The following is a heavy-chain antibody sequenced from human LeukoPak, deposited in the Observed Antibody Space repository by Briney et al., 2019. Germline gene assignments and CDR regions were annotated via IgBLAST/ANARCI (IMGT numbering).Heavy chain of an antibody. CDR3: AGGGQWLAFDY. D-gene: IGHD6-19*01. CDR2: IYYSGST. Sequence: SETLSLTCTVSGGSISSYYWSWIRQPPGKGLEWIGYIYYSGSTNYNPSLKSRVTISVDTSRNQLSLKLSSVTAADTAVYYCAGGGQWLAFDYWGQGTLVTVSS. V-gene: IGHV4-59*01. CDR1: GGSISSYY. J-gene: IGHJ4*02.